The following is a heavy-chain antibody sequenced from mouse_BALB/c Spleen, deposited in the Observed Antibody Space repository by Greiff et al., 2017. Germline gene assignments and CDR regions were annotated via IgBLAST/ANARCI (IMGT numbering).Heavy chain of an antibody. CDR1: GYSITSDYA. J-gene: IGHJ3*01. V-gene: IGHV3-2*02. CDR2: ISYSGST. CDR3: ARGYYGSSWFAY. Sequence: EVKLLESGPGLVKPSQSLSLTCTVTGYSITSDYAWNWIRQFPGNKLEWMGYISYSGSTSYNPSLKSRISITRDTSKNQFFLQLNSVTTEDTATYYCARGYYGSSWFAYWGQGTLVTVSA. D-gene: IGHD1-1*01.